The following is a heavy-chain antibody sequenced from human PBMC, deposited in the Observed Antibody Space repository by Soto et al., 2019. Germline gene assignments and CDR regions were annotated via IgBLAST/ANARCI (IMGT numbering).Heavy chain of an antibody. CDR2: VSYDGSKR. D-gene: IGHD2-15*01. V-gene: IGHV3-30*18. CDR3: AKGEFGCSGGSCVFDF. CDR1: GFIFSDYS. J-gene: IGHJ4*02. Sequence: QVQLVESGGGVVQPGTSLRLSCAASGFIFSDYSMHWVCQSPGRGLEWVAVVSYDGSKRFYADSMEGRFTISRDKSENTVYLEIDSLRPDDTAVYYCAKGEFGCSGGSCVFDFGGQGTLVTVSS.